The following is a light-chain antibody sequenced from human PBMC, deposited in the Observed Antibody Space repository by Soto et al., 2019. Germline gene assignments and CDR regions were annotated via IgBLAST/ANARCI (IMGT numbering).Light chain of an antibody. CDR1: SSDVGDYNS. CDR3: SSYSRSSTYV. CDR2: DVS. J-gene: IGLJ1*01. V-gene: IGLV2-14*01. Sequence: QSALTQPASVSGSPGQSITISCTGTSSDVGDYNSVSWYQQHPGKAPKLMIHDVSNRPSGVSSSFSGSRSGNTAPLTSSGLKAEDEADYYCSSYSRSSTYVFGPGTKLPVL.